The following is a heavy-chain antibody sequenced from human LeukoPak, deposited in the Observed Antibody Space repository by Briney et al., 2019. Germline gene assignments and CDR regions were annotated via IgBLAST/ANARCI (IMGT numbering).Heavy chain of an antibody. CDR1: GGTFSSYA. CDR2: IIPIFGIA. CDR3: ARDLETHCSSTSCYSLYFDY. J-gene: IGHJ4*02. Sequence: SVKVSCKASGGTFSSYAISWVRQAPGQGLEWMGRIIPIFGIANYAQKFQGRVTITADKSTSTAYMELSSLRSEDTAVYYCARDLETHCSSTSCYSLYFDYWGQGTLVTVSS. V-gene: IGHV1-69*04. D-gene: IGHD2-2*01.